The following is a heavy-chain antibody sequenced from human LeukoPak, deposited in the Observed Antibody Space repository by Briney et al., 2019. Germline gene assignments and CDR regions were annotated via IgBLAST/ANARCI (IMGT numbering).Heavy chain of an antibody. CDR1: GGSISSYY. CDR2: IYYRGST. V-gene: IGHV4-59*08. J-gene: IGHJ6*02. Sequence: SETLSLTCTVSGGSISSYYWSWIRQPPGKGLEWIGYIYYRGSTNYNPSLKSRVTISVDTSKNQFSLKLSSVTAADTAVYYCARHPIYYYGMDVWGQGTTVTVSS. CDR3: ARHPIYYYGMDV.